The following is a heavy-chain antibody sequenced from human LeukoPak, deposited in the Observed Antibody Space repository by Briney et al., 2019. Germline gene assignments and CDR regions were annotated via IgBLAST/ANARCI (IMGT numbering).Heavy chain of an antibody. V-gene: IGHV3-11*01. Sequence: GGSLRLSCAASGFSFSDFYMSWIRQAPGMGLEWISYIGTRSNPIYYADSVKGRFTISRGDAKNSLYLQMNSLRDEDTAVYFCAREARGSGRDFDYWGQGILVTVSS. CDR2: IGTRSNPI. CDR1: GFSFSDFY. D-gene: IGHD1-26*01. J-gene: IGHJ4*02. CDR3: AREARGSGRDFDY.